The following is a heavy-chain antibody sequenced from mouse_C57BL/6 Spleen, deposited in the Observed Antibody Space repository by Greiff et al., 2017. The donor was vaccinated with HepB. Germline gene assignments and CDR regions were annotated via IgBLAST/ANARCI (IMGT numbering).Heavy chain of an antibody. CDR1: GYSITSGYY. D-gene: IGHD1-1*02. CDR2: ISYDGSN. CDR3: AGGGYGY. V-gene: IGHV3-6*01. J-gene: IGHJ2*01. Sequence: VQLKESGPGLVKPSQSLSLTCSVTGYSITSGYYWNWIRQFPGNKLEWMGYISYDGSNNYNPSRKNRISITRDTSKNQFFLKLNSVTTEDTATYYCAGGGYGYWGQGTTLTVSS.